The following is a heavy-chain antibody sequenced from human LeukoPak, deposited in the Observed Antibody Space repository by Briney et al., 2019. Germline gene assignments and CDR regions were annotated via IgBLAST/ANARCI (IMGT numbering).Heavy chain of an antibody. CDR2: IYYSGST. CDR1: GGSISSYY. CDR3: ARETHTEYFQH. J-gene: IGHJ1*01. Sequence: SETLSLTCTVSGGSISSYYWSWIRQPPGKGLEWIGYIYYSGSTNYNPSLKSRVTISVDTSKNQFSLKLSSVTAADTAVYYCARETHTEYFQHWGQGTLVTVSS. V-gene: IGHV4-59*12.